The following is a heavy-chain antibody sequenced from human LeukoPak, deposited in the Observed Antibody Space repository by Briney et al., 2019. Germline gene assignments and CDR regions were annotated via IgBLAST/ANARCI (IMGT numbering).Heavy chain of an antibody. V-gene: IGHV1-8*01. Sequence: ASVKVPCKASGYIFTSYDINWVRQATGQGLEWMGWMNPNSGNTGYAQKFQGRVTMTRNTSIRTAYMEVSSLRSEDTAVYYCARGRVLSEPYDYWGQGTLVTVSS. CDR2: MNPNSGNT. CDR1: GYIFTSYD. CDR3: ARGRVLSEPYDY. J-gene: IGHJ4*02. D-gene: IGHD1-14*01.